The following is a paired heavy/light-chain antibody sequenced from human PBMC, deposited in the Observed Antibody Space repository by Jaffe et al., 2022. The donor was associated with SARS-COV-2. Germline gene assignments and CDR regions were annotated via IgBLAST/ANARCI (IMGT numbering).Light chain of an antibody. J-gene: IGKJ2*02. CDR1: QSISSW. V-gene: IGKV1-5*03. Sequence: DIQMTQSPSTLSASVGDRVTITCRASQSISSWLAWYQQKPGKAPKLLIYKASSLESGVPSRFSGSGSGTEFTLTISSLQPDDFATYYCQQYNSYSCTFGQGTKLEIK. CDR3: QQYNSYSCT. CDR2: KAS.
Heavy chain of an antibody. CDR1: GGSFSGYY. Sequence: QVQLQQWGAGLLKPSETLSLTCAVYGGSFSGYYWSWIRQPPGKGLEWIGEINHSGSTNYNPSLKSRVTISVDTSKNQFSLKLSSVTAADTAVYYCARGRVYYDILTALYRYYYYMDVWGKGTTVTVSS. CDR2: INHSGST. J-gene: IGHJ6*03. D-gene: IGHD3-9*01. V-gene: IGHV4-34*01. CDR3: ARGRVYYDILTALYRYYYYMDV.